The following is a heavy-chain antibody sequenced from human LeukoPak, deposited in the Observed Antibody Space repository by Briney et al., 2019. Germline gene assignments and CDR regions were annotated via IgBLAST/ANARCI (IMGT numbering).Heavy chain of an antibody. V-gene: IGHV4-39*01. CDR2: IYYSVST. CDR1: GGSVRITTYY. Sequence: SETLSLTCTVSGGSVRITTYYWGWIRQPPGKGLEWIGSIYYSVSTYYNPSLKSRLTMSVDTSKNQFSLKLSSVTAADTAVYYCARPPVEVTLDGFDIWGQGTMVTVSS. CDR3: ARPPVEVTLDGFDI. J-gene: IGHJ3*02. D-gene: IGHD1-26*01.